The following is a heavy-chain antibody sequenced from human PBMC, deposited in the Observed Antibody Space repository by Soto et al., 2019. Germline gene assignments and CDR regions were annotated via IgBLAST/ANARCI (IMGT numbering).Heavy chain of an antibody. V-gene: IGHV1-3*04. CDR1: GYTFKRYQ. D-gene: IGHD4-17*01. CDR2: TNISNGNT. J-gene: IGHJ4*02. CDR3: ARDTDLPLVTTLDC. Sequence: APVKVSCKASGYTFKRYQIYWARQAPGQRRECMGWTNISNGNTEYSQNFQGRVTMTRDTSASTAYMELSSLRSEDTAVYSCARDTDLPLVTTLDCWGQGTPVTVSS.